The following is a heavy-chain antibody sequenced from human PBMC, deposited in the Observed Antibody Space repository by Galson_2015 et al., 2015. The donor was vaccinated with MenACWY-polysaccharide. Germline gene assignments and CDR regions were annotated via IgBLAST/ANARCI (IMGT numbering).Heavy chain of an antibody. CDR2: ISGSGDNT. V-gene: IGHV3-23*01. CDR3: AKGPWLPDY. Sequence: SLRLSCAASGFTFSSSAMSWVRQAPGKGLEWVSLISGSGDNTYYADSVKGRFTISRDNSKNTPYLQMNSLRAEDTAIYFSAKGPWLPDYWGQGTLVTVS. J-gene: IGHJ4*02. CDR1: GFTFSSSA. D-gene: IGHD5-24*01.